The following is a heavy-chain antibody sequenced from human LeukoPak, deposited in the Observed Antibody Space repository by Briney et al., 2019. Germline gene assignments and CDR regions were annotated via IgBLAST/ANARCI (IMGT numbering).Heavy chain of an antibody. Sequence: SGTLSLTCTASGDSITSSHWWSWIRQSPGKGLEWIGNTYHSDYTNYNPSLKGRATISVDKSKNQLSLKVISVTAADTAMYYCARDSKSTADAFDIWGQGTMVTVSS. D-gene: IGHD5/OR15-5a*01. CDR1: GDSITSSHW. J-gene: IGHJ3*02. CDR3: ARDSKSTADAFDI. V-gene: IGHV4-4*02. CDR2: TYHSDYT.